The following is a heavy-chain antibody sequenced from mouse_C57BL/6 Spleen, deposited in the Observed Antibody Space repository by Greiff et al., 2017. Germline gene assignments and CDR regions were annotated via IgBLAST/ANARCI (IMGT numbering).Heavy chain of an antibody. D-gene: IGHD4-1*01. J-gene: IGHJ2*01. CDR1: GYAFSSYW. Sequence: QVQLKESGAELVKPGASVKISCKASGYAFSSYWMNWVKQRPGKGLEWIGQIYPGDGDTNYNGKFKGKATLTADKSSSTAYMQLSSLTSEDSAVYFCARKGNWEEGYYCDYWGQGTTLTVSS. V-gene: IGHV1-80*01. CDR2: IYPGDGDT. CDR3: ARKGNWEEGYYCDY.